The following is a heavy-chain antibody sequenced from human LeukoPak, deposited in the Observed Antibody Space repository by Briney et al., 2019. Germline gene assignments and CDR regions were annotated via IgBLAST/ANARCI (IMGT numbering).Heavy chain of an antibody. D-gene: IGHD3-3*01. Sequence: GGSLRLSCAASGFTVSSNYMSWVRQAPGKGLEWVSAIYSGGSTYYADSVKGRFTISRDNSKNTLYLQMNSLRAEDTAVYYCARIQHDFWSGYSDNYYMDVWGKGTTVTVSS. CDR2: IYSGGST. CDR1: GFTVSSNY. CDR3: ARIQHDFWSGYSDNYYMDV. J-gene: IGHJ6*03. V-gene: IGHV3-66*02.